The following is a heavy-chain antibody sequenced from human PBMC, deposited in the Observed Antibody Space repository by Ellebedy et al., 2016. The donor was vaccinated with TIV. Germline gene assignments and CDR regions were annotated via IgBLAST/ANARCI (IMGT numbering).Heavy chain of an antibody. J-gene: IGHJ4*02. CDR2: IDGIGGDT. V-gene: IGHV3-23*01. Sequence: GESLKISCAASGFTFSSHTMSWGRQASGKGLEWVSSIDGIGGDTFYADSVKGRFTISRDNSKNTLFLQMNSLRAEDTAVYYCAKEMKALGAYSDSWGQGTLVTVSS. CDR3: AKEMKALGAYSDS. D-gene: IGHD7-27*01. CDR1: GFTFSSHT.